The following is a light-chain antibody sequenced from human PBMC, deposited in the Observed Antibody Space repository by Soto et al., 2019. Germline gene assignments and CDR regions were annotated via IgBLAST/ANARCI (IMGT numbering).Light chain of an antibody. Sequence: EIVLTQSPGTLSLSPGERATLSCRASQSVTGSYLAWYQQRPGQAPRLLMYGASSRATGIPDRFSGSGSGTDFTLTISRLEPGDFAVYYCQQYGSSPRTFGGGTKVEIK. CDR1: QSVTGSY. J-gene: IGKJ4*01. V-gene: IGKV3-20*01. CDR3: QQYGSSPRT. CDR2: GAS.